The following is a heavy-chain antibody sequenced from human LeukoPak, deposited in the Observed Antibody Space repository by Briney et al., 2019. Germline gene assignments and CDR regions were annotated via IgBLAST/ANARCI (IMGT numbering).Heavy chain of an antibody. CDR3: ARDVLLWFRAINYYYGMDV. CDR2: IIPIFGTA. D-gene: IGHD3-10*01. Sequence: SVKVSCKASGGTFSSYAISWVRQAPGQGLEWMGGIIPIFGTANYAQKFQGRVTITADESTSTAYMELSRLRSDDTAVYYCARDVLLWFRAINYYYGMDVWGQGTTVTVSS. CDR1: GGTFSSYA. V-gene: IGHV1-69*13. J-gene: IGHJ6*02.